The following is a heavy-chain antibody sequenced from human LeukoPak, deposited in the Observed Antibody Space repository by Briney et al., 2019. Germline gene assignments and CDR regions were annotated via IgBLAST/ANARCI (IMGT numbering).Heavy chain of an antibody. CDR2: ISSSGSTI. J-gene: IGHJ4*02. V-gene: IGHV3-11*04. Sequence: GGSLRLSCAASGFTFSDYYMSWVRQAPGKGLEWVSYISSSGSTIYYADSVKGRFTISRDNAKNSLYLQMNSLRAEDTAVYYCGRDWGERDTAMVTDYWGQATLVTASS. CDR3: GRDWGERDTAMVTDY. D-gene: IGHD5-18*01. CDR1: GFTFSDYY.